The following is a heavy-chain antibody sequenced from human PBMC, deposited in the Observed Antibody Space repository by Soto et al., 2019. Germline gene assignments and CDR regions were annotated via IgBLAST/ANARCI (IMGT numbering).Heavy chain of an antibody. V-gene: IGHV4-59*08. D-gene: IGHD4-17*01. Sequence: SSETLSLTCTVSGGSISSYYWSWIRQPPGKGLEWIGYIYYSGSTNYNPSLKSRVTMSVDTSKNQFSLKLSSVTAADTAVYYCARSSAYGDYDSWGQGTLVTVSS. CDR1: GGSISSYY. J-gene: IGHJ4*02. CDR2: IYYSGST. CDR3: ARSSAYGDYDS.